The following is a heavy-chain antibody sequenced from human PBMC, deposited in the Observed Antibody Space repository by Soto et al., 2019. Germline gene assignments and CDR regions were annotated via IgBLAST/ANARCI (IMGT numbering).Heavy chain of an antibody. V-gene: IGHV1-8*01. Sequence: GAPAKATCKASRYTFTCYDINWVRHDNGQGLEWMGWMNPNSGNTGYAQKFQGRVTMTRNTSISTAYMELSSLRSEDTAVYYCAKFQLVDYYYYMDVWGNGTTVTVSS. CDR3: AKFQLVDYYYYMDV. D-gene: IGHD6-6*01. J-gene: IGHJ6*03. CDR1: RYTFTCYD. CDR2: MNPNSGNT.